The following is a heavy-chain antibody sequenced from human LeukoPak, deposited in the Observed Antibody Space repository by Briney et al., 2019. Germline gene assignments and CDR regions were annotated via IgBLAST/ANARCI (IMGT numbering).Heavy chain of an antibody. D-gene: IGHD5-12*01. CDR3: AREPPDIVATKIQFFDY. CDR2: IYYSGST. J-gene: IGHJ4*02. Sequence: PSETLSLTCTVSGGSISSSSYYWGWIRQPPGKGLEWIGSIYYSGSTYYNPSLKSRVTISVDTSKNQFSLKLSSVTAADTAVYYCAREPPDIVATKIQFFDYWGQGTLVTVSS. CDR1: GGSISSSSYY. V-gene: IGHV4-39*07.